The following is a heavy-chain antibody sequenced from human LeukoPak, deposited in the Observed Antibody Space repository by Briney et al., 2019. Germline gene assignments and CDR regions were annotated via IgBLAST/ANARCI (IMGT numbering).Heavy chain of an antibody. J-gene: IGHJ6*03. D-gene: IGHD3-10*01. V-gene: IGHV3-21*01. CDR2: ISRSSDYI. Sequence: PGGSLRLSCAASGFTFNTYSMNWVRQAPGKGLEWVSSISRSSDYIFYADSVRGGFTISRDNAKNSLYLQMNSLRAEDTAVYYCARHGSGSSYYYYMDVWGKGTTVTVSS. CDR3: ARHGSGSSYYYYMDV. CDR1: GFTFNTYS.